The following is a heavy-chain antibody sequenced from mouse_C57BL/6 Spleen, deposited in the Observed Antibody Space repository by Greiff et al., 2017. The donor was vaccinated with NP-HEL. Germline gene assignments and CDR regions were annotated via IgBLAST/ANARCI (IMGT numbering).Heavy chain of an antibody. Sequence: EVMLVESGGGLVQPKGSLKLSCAASGFTFNTYAMHWVRQAPGKGLEWVARIRSKSSNCATYYADSVKDRFTISRDDSQSMLYLQMNNLKTEDTAMYYCVRDQGYSNLDYWGQGTTLTVSS. CDR3: VRDQGYSNLDY. J-gene: IGHJ2*01. CDR1: GFTFNTYA. CDR2: IRSKSSNCAT. V-gene: IGHV10-3*01. D-gene: IGHD2-5*01.